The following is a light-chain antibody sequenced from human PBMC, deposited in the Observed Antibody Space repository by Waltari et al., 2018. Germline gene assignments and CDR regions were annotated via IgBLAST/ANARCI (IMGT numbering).Light chain of an antibody. V-gene: IGKV4-1*01. CDR1: QSVLYSCNSRNY. J-gene: IGKJ1*01. Sequence: DIVMTQSPDSLAVSLGERATINCKASQSVLYSCNSRNYLAWFQQKPVQPPKLVIYWASTRESGVPDRFSGSGSGTDFTLTISSLQAEDVAIYYCQQYYSAPRTFGQGTKVEIK. CDR2: WAS. CDR3: QQYYSAPRT.